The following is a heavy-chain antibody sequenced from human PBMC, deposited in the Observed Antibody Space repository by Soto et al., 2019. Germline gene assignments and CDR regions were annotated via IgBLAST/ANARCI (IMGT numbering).Heavy chain of an antibody. D-gene: IGHD2-2*02. CDR1: GGTFSSYA. Sequence: QVQLVQSGAEVKKPGSSVKVSCKASGGTFSSYAISWVRQAPGQGLEWMGGIIPIFGTANYAQKFQGRVTITADESTSTAYMELSSLRSEDTAVYYCATRGTDIVVVPAAIGEDYYYGMDVWGQGTTVTVSS. CDR2: IIPIFGTA. V-gene: IGHV1-69*01. CDR3: ATRGTDIVVVPAAIGEDYYYGMDV. J-gene: IGHJ6*02.